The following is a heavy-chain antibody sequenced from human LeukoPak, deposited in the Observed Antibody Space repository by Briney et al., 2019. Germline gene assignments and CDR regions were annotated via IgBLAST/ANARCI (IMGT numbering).Heavy chain of an antibody. CDR1: GGSISSYY. D-gene: IGHD3-10*01. CDR2: IYYSGST. Sequence: SETLSLTCTVSGGSISSYYWSWIRQPPGKGLGWIGYIYYSGSTNYNPSLKSRVTISVDTSKNQFSLKLSSVTAADTAVYYCAXDRGTPLLWFGLDVWGKGTTVTVSS. J-gene: IGHJ6*04. CDR3: AXDRGTPLLWFGLDV. V-gene: IGHV4-59*01.